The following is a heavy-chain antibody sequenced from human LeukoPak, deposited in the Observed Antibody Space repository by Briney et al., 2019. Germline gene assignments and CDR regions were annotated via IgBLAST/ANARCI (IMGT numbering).Heavy chain of an antibody. CDR2: ISSSSSYI. CDR1: GFTFSSYS. Sequence: PGGSLRLSCAASGFTFSSYSTNWVRQAPGKGLEWVSSISSSSSYIYYADSVKGRFTISRDNAKNSLYLQMNSLRAEATAVYYCARARGGIWYFVYWGQGTLVTVSS. V-gene: IGHV3-21*01. CDR3: ARARGGIWYFVY. J-gene: IGHJ4*02. D-gene: IGHD3-16*01.